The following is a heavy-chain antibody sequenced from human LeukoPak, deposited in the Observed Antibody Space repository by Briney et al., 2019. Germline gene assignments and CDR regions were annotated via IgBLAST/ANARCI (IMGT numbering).Heavy chain of an antibody. V-gene: IGHV1-2*02. CDR1: GYTFTGYY. CDR2: INPNSGGT. D-gene: IGHD3-10*01. CDR3: ASEESMVRGVIYYYYYGMDV. Sequence: ASVKVSCKASGYTFTGYYMHWVRQAPGQGLEWMGWINPNSGGTHYAQKFQGRVTMTRDTSISTAYMELSRLRSDDTAVYYCASEESMVRGVIYYYYYGMDVWGQGTTVTVSS. J-gene: IGHJ6*02.